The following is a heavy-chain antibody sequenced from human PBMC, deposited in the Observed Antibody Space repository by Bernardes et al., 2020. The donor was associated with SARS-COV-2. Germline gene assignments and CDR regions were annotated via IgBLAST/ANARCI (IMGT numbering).Heavy chain of an antibody. D-gene: IGHD3-10*01. CDR2: IYYSGST. V-gene: IGHV4-39*01. Sequence: SETLSLTCTVSGGSISSSSYYWGWIRQPPGKGLEWIGSIYYSGSTYYNPSLKSRVTISVDTSKNQFSLKLSSVTAADTAVYYCARVGYGSGAYYYYYYGMDVWGQGTTVTVSS. CDR1: GGSISSSSYY. J-gene: IGHJ6*02. CDR3: ARVGYGSGAYYYYYYGMDV.